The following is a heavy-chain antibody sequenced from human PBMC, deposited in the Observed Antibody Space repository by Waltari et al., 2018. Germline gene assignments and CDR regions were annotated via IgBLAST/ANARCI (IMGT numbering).Heavy chain of an antibody. D-gene: IGHD6-19*01. Sequence: QVQLQESGPGLVKPSETLSLTCTVSGGSISSYYWSWIRQPPGKGLEWIGYIYYSGSTTYNPSLKSRVTISVDTSKNQFSLKLSSVTAADTAVYYCARYWGQSGGYSSGWYPLAHYFDYWGQGTLVTVSS. CDR1: GGSISSYY. V-gene: IGHV4-59*01. J-gene: IGHJ4*02. CDR3: ARYWGQSGGYSSGWYPLAHYFDY. CDR2: IYYSGST.